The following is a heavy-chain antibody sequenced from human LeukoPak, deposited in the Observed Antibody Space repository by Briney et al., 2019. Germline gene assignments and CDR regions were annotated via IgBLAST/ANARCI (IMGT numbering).Heavy chain of an antibody. J-gene: IGHJ4*02. CDR1: GFTFSSYA. CDR3: ARAERFSGGFDY. D-gene: IGHD2-15*01. V-gene: IGHV3-30-3*01. CDR2: ISYDGSNK. Sequence: GGSLRLSCAASGFTFSSYAMHWVRQAPGKGLEWVAVISYDGSNKYYADSVKGRFTISRDNPKNTLYLQMNSLRAEDTAVYYCARAERFSGGFDYWGQGTLVTVSS.